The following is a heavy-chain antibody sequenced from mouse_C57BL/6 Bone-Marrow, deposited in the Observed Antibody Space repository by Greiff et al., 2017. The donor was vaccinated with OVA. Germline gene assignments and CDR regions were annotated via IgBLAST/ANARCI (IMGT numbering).Heavy chain of an antibody. D-gene: IGHD2-5*01. CDR1: GYSITSGYY. V-gene: IGHV3-6*01. CDR2: ISYDGSN. J-gene: IGHJ4*01. CDR3: ARNDYYSNYDYYCMDY. Sequence: EVKLMESGPGLVKPSQSLSLTCTVSGYSITSGYYWYWIRLSPGNKLEWMGFISYDGSNNYNPSFKNRISITRDTSKNKFFLKLNSVTTEDTATYYCARNDYYSNYDYYCMDYWGQGTSITVSS.